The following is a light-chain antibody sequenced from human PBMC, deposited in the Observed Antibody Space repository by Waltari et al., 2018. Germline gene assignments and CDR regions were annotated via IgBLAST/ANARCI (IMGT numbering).Light chain of an antibody. V-gene: IGLV2-8*01. CDR1: STDVDGYDH. Sequence: QSALTQPPSASGSLGQSITISCPGISTDVDGYDHVFWYQQHPCKAPKLLFYEVTKRPSGVPDRFSGSKSDNTASLAVSGLQAEDEADYYCSSYAGGSSLMFGGGTKLTVL. CDR2: EVT. CDR3: SSYAGGSSLM. J-gene: IGLJ3*02.